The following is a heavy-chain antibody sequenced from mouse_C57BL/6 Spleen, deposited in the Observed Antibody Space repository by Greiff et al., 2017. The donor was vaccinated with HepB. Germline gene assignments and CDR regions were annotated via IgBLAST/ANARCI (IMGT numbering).Heavy chain of an antibody. V-gene: IGHV1-64*01. CDR2: IHPNSGST. Sequence: QVQLKQPGAELVKPGASVKLSCKASGYTFTSYWMHWVKQRPGQGLEWIGMIHPNSGSTNYNEKFKSKATLTVDKSSSTAYMQLSSLTSEDSAVYYCARGGYYYGSRRYFDVWGTGTTVTVSS. D-gene: IGHD1-1*01. CDR3: ARGGYYYGSRRYFDV. J-gene: IGHJ1*03. CDR1: GYTFTSYW.